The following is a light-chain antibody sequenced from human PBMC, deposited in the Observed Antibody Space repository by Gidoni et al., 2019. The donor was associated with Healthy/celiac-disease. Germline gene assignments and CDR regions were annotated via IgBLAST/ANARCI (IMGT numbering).Light chain of an antibody. CDR2: DAS. Sequence: ELALTQSPATLSLSPGERATLSCRASQSVSSYLAWYQQKPGQAPRLLIYDASNRATGIPARFSGSGSGTDFTLTISSLEPEDFAVYCCQQRSNWPPLTFGGGTKVEIK. V-gene: IGKV3-11*01. CDR1: QSVSSY. J-gene: IGKJ4*01. CDR3: QQRSNWPPLT.